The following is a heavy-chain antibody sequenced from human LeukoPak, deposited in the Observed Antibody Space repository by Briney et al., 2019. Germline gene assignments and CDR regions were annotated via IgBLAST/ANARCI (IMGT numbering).Heavy chain of an antibody. J-gene: IGHJ5*02. CDR2: INQDGSGK. CDR3: ARQSARNWFDP. D-gene: IGHD3-3*01. Sequence: PGRSLRLSCAASGFAFRTYCMTWVRQAPGKGLEWVASINQDGSGKYYVESVKGRFTISRDNTKNSLYLQMNPLRAEDTAVYYCARQSARNWFDPWGQGTLVTVSS. CDR1: GFAFRTYC. V-gene: IGHV3-7*01.